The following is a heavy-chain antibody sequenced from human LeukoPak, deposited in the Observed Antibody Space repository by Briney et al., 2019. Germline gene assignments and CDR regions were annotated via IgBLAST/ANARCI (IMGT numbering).Heavy chain of an antibody. CDR3: ARASSGTMVRGVFGYYYMDV. CDR1: GYTFSSYD. J-gene: IGHJ6*03. V-gene: IGHV1-18*01. CDR2: ISAYIGNT. D-gene: IGHD3-10*01. Sequence: ASVKVSCKASGYTFSSYDITWVRQAPGQGLEWMGWISAYIGNTYYAQNLQGRVTMTTDTSTSTAYMELRSLRSEDTAVYYCARASSGTMVRGVFGYYYMDVWGKGTTVTISS.